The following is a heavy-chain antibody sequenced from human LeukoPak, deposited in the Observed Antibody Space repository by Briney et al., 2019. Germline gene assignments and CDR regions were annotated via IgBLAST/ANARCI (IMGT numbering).Heavy chain of an antibody. J-gene: IGHJ4*02. CDR1: GFTFRSYW. V-gene: IGHV3-74*01. CDR2: IDSDGSNT. Sequence: GGSLRLSCAASGFTFRSYWMHWVRQAPRKGLLWVSRIDSDGSNTSYADPVKGRFTISRDNAKNTLYLQMDSVRAEDTAVYYCVRDAYNILTAPYFDYWGQGTLVTVSS. D-gene: IGHD3-9*01. CDR3: VRDAYNILTAPYFDY.